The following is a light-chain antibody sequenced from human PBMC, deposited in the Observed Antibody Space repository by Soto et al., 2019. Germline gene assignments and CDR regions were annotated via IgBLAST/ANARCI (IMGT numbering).Light chain of an antibody. CDR1: SMDVGGYNY. Sequence: QSVMTRPPSASGSPGQSVTMSCTGTSMDVGGYNYVSWYQQHPGKAARLMMYDVSNRPSGVSTRFSGSKSGNTASLTISGLQAEDEADYYCTSYTISSTLRYVFGTGTKVTVL. CDR2: DVS. CDR3: TSYTISSTLRYV. V-gene: IGLV2-14*01. J-gene: IGLJ1*01.